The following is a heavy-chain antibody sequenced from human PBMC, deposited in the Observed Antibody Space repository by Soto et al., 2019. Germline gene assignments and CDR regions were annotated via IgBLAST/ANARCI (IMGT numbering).Heavy chain of an antibody. CDR3: ARDAPHDDY. V-gene: IGHV3-48*01. CDR2: ISSSSSTI. Sequence: EVQLVESGGGLVQPGGSLRLSCAASGFTFSSYSMNWVRQAPGKGLEWVSYISSSSSTIYYADSVKGRFTISRDNAKNSLYLQMNSLRAEDTAVYYCARDAPHDDYWGQGTLVTVSS. CDR1: GFTFSSYS. J-gene: IGHJ4*02.